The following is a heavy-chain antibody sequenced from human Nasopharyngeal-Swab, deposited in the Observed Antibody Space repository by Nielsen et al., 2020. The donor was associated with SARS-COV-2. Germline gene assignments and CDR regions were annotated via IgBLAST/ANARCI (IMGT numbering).Heavy chain of an antibody. V-gene: IGHV3-30*18. CDR3: AKEPGVLWFGELFSYGMDV. J-gene: IGHJ6*02. Sequence: GESLKISCAASGFTFSSYGMHWVRQAPGKGLGWVAVISYDGSNKYYADSVKGRFTISRDNSKDTLYLQMNSLRAEDTAVYYCAKEPGVLWFGELFSYGMDVWGQGTTVTVSS. CDR1: GFTFSSYG. D-gene: IGHD3-10*01. CDR2: ISYDGSNK.